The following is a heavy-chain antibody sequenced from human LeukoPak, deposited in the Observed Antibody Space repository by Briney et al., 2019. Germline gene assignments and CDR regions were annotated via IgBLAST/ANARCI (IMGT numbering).Heavy chain of an antibody. Sequence: SETLSLTCTVSGGSISSYYWSWIRQSPGKGLEWIGYIYYTGSTDYSPSLKSRATISVDTSKNQFSLKLSSVTAADTAVYFCARGGSYYGYWGQGTLVTVSS. D-gene: IGHD1-26*01. CDR3: ARGGSYYGY. J-gene: IGHJ4*02. CDR1: GGSISSYY. CDR2: IYYTGST. V-gene: IGHV4-59*08.